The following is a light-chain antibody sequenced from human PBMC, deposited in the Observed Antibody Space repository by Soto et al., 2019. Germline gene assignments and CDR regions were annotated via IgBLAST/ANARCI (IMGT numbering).Light chain of an antibody. V-gene: IGKV3-20*01. CDR1: QSISSNY. CDR3: QQFGSSPLT. CDR2: AAS. Sequence: EIVLTQSPGTLSLSPGERATLSCRASQSISSNYLAWYQQKPGQAPRLLIYAASSRATGIPDRFSGSGSGTDFTLTISRLEPEDFAVYYCQQFGSSPLTFGQGTKVEIK. J-gene: IGKJ1*01.